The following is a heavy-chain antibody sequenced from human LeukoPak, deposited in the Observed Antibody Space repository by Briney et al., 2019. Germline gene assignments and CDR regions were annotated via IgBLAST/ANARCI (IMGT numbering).Heavy chain of an antibody. D-gene: IGHD6-13*01. Sequence: SETLSLTCTVSGGSISSGGYSWSWIRQHPGKGLEWIGYIYYSGSTYYNPSLKSRVTISVDTSKNQFSLKLSSVTAADTAVYYCAREDSSSWYWGQGTLVTVSS. CDR2: IYYSGST. CDR1: GGSISSGGYS. CDR3: AREDSSSWY. J-gene: IGHJ4*02. V-gene: IGHV4-31*03.